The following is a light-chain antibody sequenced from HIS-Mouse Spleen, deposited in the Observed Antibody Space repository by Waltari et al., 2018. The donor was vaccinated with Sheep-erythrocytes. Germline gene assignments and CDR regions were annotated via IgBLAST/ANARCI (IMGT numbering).Light chain of an antibody. J-gene: IGLJ3*02. CDR3: CSYAGSSTPWV. CDR1: TMDDGSFNL. V-gene: IGLV2-23*01. CDR2: EGS. Sequence: QSALTQPASVSGSPGQSITISRTGTTMDDGSFNLVSWYQQHPGKAPKLMIYEGSKRPSGVSNRFSGSKSGNTASLTISGLQTEDEADYYCCSYAGSSTPWVFGGGTKLTVL.